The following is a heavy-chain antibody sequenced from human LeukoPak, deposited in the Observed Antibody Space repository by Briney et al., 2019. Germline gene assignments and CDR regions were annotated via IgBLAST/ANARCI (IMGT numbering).Heavy chain of an antibody. D-gene: IGHD2-15*01. CDR2: INPNSGGT. J-gene: IGHJ1*01. CDR3: ARAVVGYCSGGSCYFQH. V-gene: IGHV1-2*02. CDR1: GYTFTGYY. Sequence: GASVKVSCKASGYTFTGYYMHWVRQAPGQGLEWMGWINPNSGGTNYAQKFQGRVTMTRDTSISTAYMELSRLRSDDTAVYYCARAVVGYCSGGSCYFQHWGQGTLVTVFS.